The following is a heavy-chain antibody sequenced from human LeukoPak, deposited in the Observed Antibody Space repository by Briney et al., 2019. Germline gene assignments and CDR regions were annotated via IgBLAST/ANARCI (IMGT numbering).Heavy chain of an antibody. Sequence: ASVKVSCKASGYNFTRYDINWVRQATGQGLEWMGWMNPNSGNTGYGQKFQGRVTMTRDTSMTTAYMELSSLKSEDTAVYYCVRAQMVWGVKHTDWFDPWGQGTLVTVSS. CDR3: VRAQMVWGVKHTDWFDP. D-gene: IGHD3-10*01. CDR1: GYNFTRYD. J-gene: IGHJ5*02. V-gene: IGHV1-8*01. CDR2: MNPNSGNT.